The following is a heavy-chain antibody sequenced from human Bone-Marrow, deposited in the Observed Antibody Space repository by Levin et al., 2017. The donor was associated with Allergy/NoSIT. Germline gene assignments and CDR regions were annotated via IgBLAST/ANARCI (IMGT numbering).Heavy chain of an antibody. CDR3: ASQYSASSTWGY. V-gene: IGHV4-39*07. CDR1: GGSISTTTYY. D-gene: IGHD1-26*01. Sequence: SQTLSLTCTVSGGSISTTTYYWGWIRQPPGKGLEWLGSISYSGTTYYHPSLKSRVTISVDTSKNQFSLKLPSVTAEDTAVYFCASQYSASSTWGYWGQGTLVNVSS. CDR2: ISYSGTT. J-gene: IGHJ4*02.